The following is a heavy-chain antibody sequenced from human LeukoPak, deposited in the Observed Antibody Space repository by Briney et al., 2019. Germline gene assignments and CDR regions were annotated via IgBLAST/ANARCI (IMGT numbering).Heavy chain of an antibody. Sequence: GGSLRLSCAASGFTFSSYWMHWVRQAPGKGLVWVSRINSDGSSTSYADSVKGRFTISRDNAKNTLHLQMNSLRVEDTAVYYCARGDPSWGVMVTSEAHYWGQGTLVTVSS. CDR2: INSDGSST. D-gene: IGHD3-16*01. CDR3: ARGDPSWGVMVTSEAHY. J-gene: IGHJ4*02. V-gene: IGHV3-74*01. CDR1: GFTFSSYW.